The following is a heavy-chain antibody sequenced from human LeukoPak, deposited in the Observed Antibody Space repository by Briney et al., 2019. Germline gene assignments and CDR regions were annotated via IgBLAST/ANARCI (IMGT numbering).Heavy chain of an antibody. V-gene: IGHV3-23*01. CDR2: ISGSVGST. CDR3: AKDLAASGSYSHDY. J-gene: IGHJ4*02. Sequence: GGSLRLSCAASGFTFSSYAVSWVRQAPGKGLEWVSIISGSVGSTYYADSVKGRFTISRDNSKNTLYLQMNSLRAEDTALYYCAKDLAASGSYSHDYWGQGTLVTVSS. CDR1: GFTFSSYA. D-gene: IGHD3-10*01.